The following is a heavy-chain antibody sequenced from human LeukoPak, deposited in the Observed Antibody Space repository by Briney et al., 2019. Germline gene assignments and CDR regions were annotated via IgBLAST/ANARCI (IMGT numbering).Heavy chain of an antibody. V-gene: IGHV3-33*01. CDR2: IWYDGSNK. J-gene: IGHJ4*02. CDR3: ARASRSGYDY. Sequence: SGGSLRLSCAASGFTFSSYGMHWVRQAPGKGLEWVAVIWYDGSNKYYADSVKGRFTISRDNAKNSLYLQMSSLRDEDTAVYYCARASRSGYDYWGQGTLVTVSS. CDR1: GFTFSSYG. D-gene: IGHD3-22*01.